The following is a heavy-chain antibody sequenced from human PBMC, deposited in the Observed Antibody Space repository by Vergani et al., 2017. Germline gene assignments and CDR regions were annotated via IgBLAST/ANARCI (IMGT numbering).Heavy chain of an antibody. CDR2: IYPGDSDT. CDR1: GYSFTSYW. V-gene: IGHV5-51*03. CDR3: ARGDCSSTSCYRFDP. D-gene: IGHD2-2*01. J-gene: IGHJ5*02. Sequence: EVQLVQSGAEVKTPGESLKISCKGSGYSFTSYWIGWVRQMPGKGLEWMGIIYPGDSDTRYSPSFQGQVTISADKSISTAYLQWSSLKASDTAMYYCARGDCSSTSCYRFDPWGQGTLVTVSS.